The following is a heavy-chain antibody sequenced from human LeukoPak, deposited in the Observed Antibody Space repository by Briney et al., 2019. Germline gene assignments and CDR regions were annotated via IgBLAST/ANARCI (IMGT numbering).Heavy chain of an antibody. D-gene: IGHD3-22*01. V-gene: IGHV4-4*02. CDR3: ARVGIRYYDSSGYHERRYYFDY. CDR1: GVSISSSNW. Sequence: PSGTLSLTCAVSGVSISSSNWWSWVRQPPGEGLEWIGEIYHSGSTNYNPSLKSRVTISVDKSKNQFSLKLSSVTAADTAVYYCARVGIRYYDSSGYHERRYYFDYWGQGTLVTVSS. J-gene: IGHJ4*02. CDR2: IYHSGST.